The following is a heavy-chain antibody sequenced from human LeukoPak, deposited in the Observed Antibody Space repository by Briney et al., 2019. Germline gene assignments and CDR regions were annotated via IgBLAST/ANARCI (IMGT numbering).Heavy chain of an antibody. CDR3: ARDKAEGAFDI. Sequence: GRSLRLSCAASGFTFSNYAMHWVRQAPGKGLEWVSSISSSSSYIYYADSVKGRFTISRDNAKNSLYLQMNSLRAEDTAVYYCARDKAEGAFDIWGQGTMVTVSS. J-gene: IGHJ3*02. D-gene: IGHD6-13*01. V-gene: IGHV3-21*01. CDR1: GFTFSNYA. CDR2: ISSSSSYI.